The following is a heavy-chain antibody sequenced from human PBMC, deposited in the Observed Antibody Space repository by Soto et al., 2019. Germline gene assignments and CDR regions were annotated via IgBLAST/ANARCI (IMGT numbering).Heavy chain of an antibody. CDR2: ITPIFGTA. CDR1: GGTFNRYG. Sequence: QVQLVQSGAEVKKPGSSVKVSCKVLGGTFNRYGINWVRQAPGQGLEWMGRITPIFGTANYAQKFQGRGTSTGDESTTTVYMDLSSLKSEDTAVYYCARGSIAIAGGTGAFDIWGQGTMVTVSS. CDR3: ARGSIAIAGGTGAFDI. D-gene: IGHD6-19*01. V-gene: IGHV1-69*15. J-gene: IGHJ3*02.